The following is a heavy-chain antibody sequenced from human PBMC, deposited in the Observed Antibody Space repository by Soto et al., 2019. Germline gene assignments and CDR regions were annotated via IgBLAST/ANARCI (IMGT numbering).Heavy chain of an antibody. D-gene: IGHD1-1*01. J-gene: IGHJ4*02. CDR3: ARVTGIPEIAPVEEDN. CDR2: LGVSDDR. V-gene: IGHV3-21*01. CDR1: GFSLSLYT. Sequence: VQLLESGGGLVKPGGSLKLSCAASGFSLSLYTINWVRQAPGKGLEWVSSLGVSDDRFYAESVKGRFTISRDNAKNSLYLEMHGLRAEDTAVYYCARVTGIPEIAPVEEDNWGQGPLVTVSS.